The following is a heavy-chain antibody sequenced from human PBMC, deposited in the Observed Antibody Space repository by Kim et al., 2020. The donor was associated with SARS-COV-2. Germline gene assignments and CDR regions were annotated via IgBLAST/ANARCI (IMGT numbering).Heavy chain of an antibody. J-gene: IGHJ5*02. CDR1: GFTFSDYY. CDR3: ARDPAGTVDWFDP. D-gene: IGHD6-13*01. CDR2: ISSSGSTI. V-gene: IGHV3-11*01. Sequence: GGSLRLSCAASGFTFSDYYMSWIRQAPGKGLEWVSYISSSGSTIYYADSVKGRFTISRDNAKNSLYLQMNSLRAEDTAVYYRARDPAGTVDWFDPWGQGTLVTVSS.